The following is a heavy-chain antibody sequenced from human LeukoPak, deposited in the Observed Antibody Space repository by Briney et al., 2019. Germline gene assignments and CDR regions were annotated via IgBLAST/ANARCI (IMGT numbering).Heavy chain of an antibody. CDR2: ISGSGGST. V-gene: IGHV3-23*01. CDR1: GFTFSSYG. D-gene: IGHD6-13*01. J-gene: IGHJ4*02. CDR3: AKESSSWYVPLDY. Sequence: GGSLRLSCAASGFTFSSYGMSWVRQAPGKGPEWVSAISGSGGSTYYADSVKGRFTISRDNSKNTLYLQMNSLRAEDTAVYYCAKESSSWYVPLDYWGQGTLVTVSS.